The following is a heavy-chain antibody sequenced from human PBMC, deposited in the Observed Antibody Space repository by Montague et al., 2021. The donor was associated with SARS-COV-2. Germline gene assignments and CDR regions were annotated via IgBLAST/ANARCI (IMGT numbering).Heavy chain of an antibody. CDR2: NSEISGT. V-gene: IGHV4-59*01. CDR3: ARLQGGRRLIDY. Sequence: SETLSLTCTVSGGSINNYYWGWILRPPGRALQYIAYNSEISGTHRNTALKSRVTISVDPSRNQFYLVVNSVTAADTAVYYCARLQGGRRLIDYWGQGTLVTVPP. J-gene: IGHJ4*02. D-gene: IGHD5-12*01. CDR1: GGSINNYY.